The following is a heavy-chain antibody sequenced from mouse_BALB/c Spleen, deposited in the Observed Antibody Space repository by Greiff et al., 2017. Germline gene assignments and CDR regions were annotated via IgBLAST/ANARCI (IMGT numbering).Heavy chain of an antibody. CDR1: GFAFSSYD. Sequence: EGKLVESGGGLVKPGGSLKLSCAASGFAFSSYDMSWVRQTPEKRLEWVAYISSGGGSTYYPDTVKGRFTISRDNAKNTLYLQMSSLTSEDTAMYYCARHLYYYGSSYAMDYWGQGTSVTLSS. V-gene: IGHV5-12-1*01. J-gene: IGHJ4*01. CDR2: ISSGGGST. D-gene: IGHD1-1*01. CDR3: ARHLYYYGSSYAMDY.